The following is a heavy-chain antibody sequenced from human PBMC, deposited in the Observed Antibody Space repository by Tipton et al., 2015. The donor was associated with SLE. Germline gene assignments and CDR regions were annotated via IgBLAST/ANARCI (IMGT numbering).Heavy chain of an antibody. CDR2: INTNTGNP. Sequence: QSGPEVKKPGASVKLSCKASGYTFTEYAIHWVRQAPGQGLEWMGWINTNTGNPRYAQGLKGRLVFSLDTSVRTTYLQITSLKADDTAVYYCARASSYEIFDPWGQGTLVTVSS. D-gene: IGHD3-3*01. V-gene: IGHV7-4-1*02. J-gene: IGHJ5*02. CDR1: GYTFTEYA. CDR3: ARASSYEIFDP.